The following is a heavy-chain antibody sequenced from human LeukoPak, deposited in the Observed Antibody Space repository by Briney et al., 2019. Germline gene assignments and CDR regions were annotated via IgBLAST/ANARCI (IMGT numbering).Heavy chain of an antibody. Sequence: GESLKISCKGSGYRFITYWIAWVRQMPGKGLEWMGIIYPGDSDTRYSPSFQGQVTISADKSISTAYLQWSSLKASDTAMYYCARHVGGGSSWYWFDPWGQGTLVTVSS. CDR1: GYRFITYW. CDR3: ARHVGGGSSWYWFDP. V-gene: IGHV5-51*01. CDR2: IYPGDSDT. J-gene: IGHJ5*02. D-gene: IGHD6-13*01.